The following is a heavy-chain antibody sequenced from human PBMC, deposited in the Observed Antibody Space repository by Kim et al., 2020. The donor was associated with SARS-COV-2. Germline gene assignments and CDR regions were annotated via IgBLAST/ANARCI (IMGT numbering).Heavy chain of an antibody. J-gene: IGHJ4*02. CDR3: ARLDYDSSGSADY. Sequence: RSLKSRVTISVDTSKKQFSLKLSSVSAADTAVYYCARLDYDSSGSADYWGQGTLVTVSS. V-gene: IGHV4-39*07. D-gene: IGHD3-22*01.